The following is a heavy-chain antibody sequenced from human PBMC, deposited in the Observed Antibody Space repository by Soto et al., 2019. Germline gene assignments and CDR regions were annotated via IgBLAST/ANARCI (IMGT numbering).Heavy chain of an antibody. J-gene: IGHJ4*02. D-gene: IGHD3-22*01. V-gene: IGHV3-48*02. CDR1: GFSFSNYN. CDR3: ARDAVDYDTTGYHCDY. CDR2: ISKSSDTI. Sequence: EVQLVESGGGLVQPGGSLRLTCAASGFSFSNYNMNWVRQAPGQGLAWVSYISKSSDTIYYADSVRGRFSIARDNGKNSLYLQMDSLRDEDTAVYYCARDAVDYDTTGYHCDYWGQGTLVTVSS.